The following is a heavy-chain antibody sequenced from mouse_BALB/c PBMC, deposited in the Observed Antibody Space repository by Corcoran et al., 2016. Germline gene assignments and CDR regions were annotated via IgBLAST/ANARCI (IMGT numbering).Heavy chain of an antibody. J-gene: IGHJ4*01. CDR3: ARDGYSYYYAMDY. CDR2: INPYNGAT. D-gene: IGHD2-3*01. Sequence: EVQLQQSGPELGKPGASVKISCKASGYSFTGYYMHWVKQSHVKSLEWIGRINPYNGATSYNQNFKDKASLTVDKSSSTAYMELHSLTSEDSAVYYCARDGYSYYYAMDYWGQGTSVTVSS. CDR1: GYSFTGYY. V-gene: IGHV1-26*01.